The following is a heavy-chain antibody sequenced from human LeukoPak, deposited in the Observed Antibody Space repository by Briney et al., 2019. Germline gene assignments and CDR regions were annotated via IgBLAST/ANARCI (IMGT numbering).Heavy chain of an antibody. CDR2: ISGSGGST. CDR3: AKDLGYFEVLDN. Sequence: GGSLRLSCAPSGFTFSTYAMCWVRQAPGKGLEWVSAISGSGGSTYYADSVKGRFTISRDNSGNTLYLQMNSLRAEDTAVYYCAKDLGYFEVLDNWGQGTLVTVSS. J-gene: IGHJ4*02. V-gene: IGHV3-23*01. D-gene: IGHD3-9*01. CDR1: GFTFSTYA.